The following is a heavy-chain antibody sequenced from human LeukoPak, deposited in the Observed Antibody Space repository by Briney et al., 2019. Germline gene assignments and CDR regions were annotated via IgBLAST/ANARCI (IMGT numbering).Heavy chain of an antibody. Sequence: GGSLRLSCAASGFTFSSYAMHWVRQAPGKGLEWVAVISYDGSNKYYADSVKGRFTISRDNSKNTLYLQMNSLRAEDTAVYYCARAKMVYAINYYCMDVWGKGTTVTVSS. J-gene: IGHJ6*03. V-gene: IGHV3-30-3*01. CDR1: GFTFSSYA. CDR3: ARAKMVYAINYYCMDV. D-gene: IGHD2-8*01. CDR2: ISYDGSNK.